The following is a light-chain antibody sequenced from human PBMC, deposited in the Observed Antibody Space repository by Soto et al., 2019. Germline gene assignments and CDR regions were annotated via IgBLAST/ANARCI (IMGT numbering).Light chain of an antibody. Sequence: ISCTGSSSNIGAGYDVHWYQQLPGTAPKLLIYGNSNRPSGVPDRFSGSKSGTSASLAITGLQAEDEADYYCQSYDSSLSGSRVFGTGTKVTVL. J-gene: IGLJ1*01. CDR1: SSNIGAGYD. V-gene: IGLV1-40*01. CDR3: QSYDSSLSGSRV. CDR2: GNS.